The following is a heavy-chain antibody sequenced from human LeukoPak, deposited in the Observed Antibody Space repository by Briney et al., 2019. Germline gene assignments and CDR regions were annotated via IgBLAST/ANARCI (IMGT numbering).Heavy chain of an antibody. J-gene: IGHJ6*03. CDR2: IKQDGSAK. Sequence: GGSLRLSCAASGFTFSSFWMSWVRQAPGKGLEWVANIKQDGSAKFYVDPVKGRFTISRDNAKNSLYLQMNSLRAEDTAVYYCARDGPYYDFWSGYSTYYYMDVWGKGTTVTVSS. CDR3: ARDGPYYDFWSGYSTYYYMDV. CDR1: GFTFSSFW. D-gene: IGHD3-3*01. V-gene: IGHV3-7*03.